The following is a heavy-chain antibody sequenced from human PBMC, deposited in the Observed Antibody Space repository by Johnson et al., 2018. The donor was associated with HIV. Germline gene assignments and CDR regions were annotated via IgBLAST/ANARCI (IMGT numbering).Heavy chain of an antibody. Sequence: VQLVESGGGVVRPGGSLRLSCAASGFTFDDYGMSWVRQAPGQGLEWVSGINWDGGSPGYVDSVKGRFTISRDNAKNSVYLQINSLRAEDTAIYYCAKDQGFVYGGNSDAFDIWGQGTMVTVSS. V-gene: IGHV3-20*04. CDR1: GFTFDDYG. CDR2: INWDGGSP. CDR3: AKDQGFVYGGNSDAFDI. J-gene: IGHJ3*02. D-gene: IGHD4-23*01.